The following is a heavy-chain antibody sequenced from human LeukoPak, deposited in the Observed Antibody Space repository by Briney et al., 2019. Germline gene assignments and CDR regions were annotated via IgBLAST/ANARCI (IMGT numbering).Heavy chain of an antibody. J-gene: IGHJ4*02. CDR3: AKRGSEVGETVAPGDY. Sequence: PGGSLRLSCTVSGFTLSSYEMSWIRQAPGKGLEWVSSIDYDGGSGHYADSVKGRFTISRDNSNNTLFLHLNSLRGEDTAVYYCAKRGSEVGETVAPGDYWGQGTLVTVSS. D-gene: IGHD1-26*01. V-gene: IGHV3-23*01. CDR2: IDYDGGSG. CDR1: GFTLSSYE.